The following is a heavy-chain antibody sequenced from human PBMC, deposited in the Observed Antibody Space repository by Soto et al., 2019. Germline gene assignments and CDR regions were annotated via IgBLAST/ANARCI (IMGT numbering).Heavy chain of an antibody. CDR3: AGWGGHDYNY. V-gene: IGHV3-7*03. CDR1: VFRCYIRW. Sequence: GGSMEISRVCSVFRCYIRWMNWFRQAPGKGLEWVANINPDGNVGTYVDSVRGRFTTSRDNAKNSLYLQMNSLRADDTAVYFCAGWGGHDYNYWRQGIMVT. J-gene: IGHJ4*02. D-gene: IGHD4-4*01. CDR2: INPDGNVG.